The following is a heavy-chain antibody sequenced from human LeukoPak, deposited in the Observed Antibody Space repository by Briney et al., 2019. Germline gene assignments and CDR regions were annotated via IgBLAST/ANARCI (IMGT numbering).Heavy chain of an antibody. V-gene: IGHV4-4*02. CDR3: ASQSLYSSGWYDPSDY. CDR1: GGSISSSNW. D-gene: IGHD6-19*01. J-gene: IGHJ4*02. CDR2: IYHSGIT. Sequence: SETLSLTCAVSGGSISSSNWWSWVRQPPGKGLEWIGEIYHSGITNYNPSLKSRVTISVDKSKNQFSLKLSSVTAADTAVYYCASQSLYSSGWYDPSDYWGQGTLVTVSS.